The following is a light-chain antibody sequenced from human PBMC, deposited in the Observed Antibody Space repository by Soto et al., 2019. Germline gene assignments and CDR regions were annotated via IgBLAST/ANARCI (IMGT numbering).Light chain of an antibody. J-gene: IGKJ1*01. CDR2: NAS. Sequence: ETVLTQSPATLSLSPGERATLSCRASESVSNSLAWYQHKPGQAPRLLIYNASNRATGIPARFSGSGSGTDFTLTISSLEPEDFAVYYCQQYNTSPRTFGQGTKVDIK. CDR3: QQYNTSPRT. CDR1: ESVSNS. V-gene: IGKV3-11*01.